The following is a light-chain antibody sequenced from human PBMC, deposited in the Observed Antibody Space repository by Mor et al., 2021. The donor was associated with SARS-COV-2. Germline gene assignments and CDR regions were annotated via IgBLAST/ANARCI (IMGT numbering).Light chain of an antibody. Sequence: PGERVTLSSRATQRISTHLAWYQQKVGQAPRLLIYDASNRATGIPARFSGSGAGTDFTLTISSLEPEDFAVYYCQQRDNWPRTFGQGTKVEIK. J-gene: IGKJ1*01. CDR3: QQRDNWPRT. CDR2: DAS. CDR1: QRISTH. V-gene: IGKV3-11*01.